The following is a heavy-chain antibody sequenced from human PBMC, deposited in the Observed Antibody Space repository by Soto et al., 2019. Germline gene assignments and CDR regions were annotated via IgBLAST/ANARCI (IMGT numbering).Heavy chain of an antibody. CDR2: IIPILGIA. D-gene: IGHD3-16*02. Sequence: ASVKVSCKASGGTFSSYTISWVRQAPGQGLEWMGRIIPILGIANYAQKFQGRVTITADKSTSTAYMELSSLRSEDTAVYYCARGYFHVPYDYIWGSYRLYYFDYWGQGTLVTVSS. V-gene: IGHV1-69*02. J-gene: IGHJ4*02. CDR3: ARGYFHVPYDYIWGSYRLYYFDY. CDR1: GGTFSSYT.